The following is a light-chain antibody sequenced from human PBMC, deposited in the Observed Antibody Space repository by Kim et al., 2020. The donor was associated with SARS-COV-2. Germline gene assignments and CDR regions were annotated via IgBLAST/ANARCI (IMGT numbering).Light chain of an antibody. CDR2: GVS. Sequence: PGERATLSCRASQSVSSSYLAWYQQKPGQAPRLLIYGVSSRATGIPDRFSGSGSETDFSLTISRLEPEDFAVYYCQQYGSSPPWTFGQGTKVDIK. V-gene: IGKV3-20*01. CDR3: QQYGSSPPWT. J-gene: IGKJ1*01. CDR1: QSVSSSY.